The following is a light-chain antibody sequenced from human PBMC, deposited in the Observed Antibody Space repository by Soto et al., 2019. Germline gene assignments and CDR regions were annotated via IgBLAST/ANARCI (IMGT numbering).Light chain of an antibody. J-gene: IGKJ2*01. CDR2: GAS. Sequence: EIVMTQSPATLSVSQGERATLSCRASQSLSNNLAWYQQKPGQAPRLLIYGASTRATGIPARFSGSGSGTEFTLTISSLQSGDFAVYYCQQYNYWPPYTFGQGTKVEIK. CDR3: QQYNYWPPYT. V-gene: IGKV3-15*01. CDR1: QSLSNN.